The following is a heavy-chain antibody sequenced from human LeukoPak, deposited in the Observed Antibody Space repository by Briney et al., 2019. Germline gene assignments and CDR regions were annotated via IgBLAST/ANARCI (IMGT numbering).Heavy chain of an antibody. Sequence: PGGSLRLSCAASGFTFSSYGMPWVRQAPGKGLEWVAVISYDGSNKYYADSVKGRFTISRDNSKNTLYLQMNSLRAEDTAVYYCAKDQYSRSWYLAFDIWGQGTMVTVSS. CDR3: AKDQYSRSWYLAFDI. CDR2: ISYDGSNK. CDR1: GFTFSSYG. D-gene: IGHD6-13*01. J-gene: IGHJ3*02. V-gene: IGHV3-30*18.